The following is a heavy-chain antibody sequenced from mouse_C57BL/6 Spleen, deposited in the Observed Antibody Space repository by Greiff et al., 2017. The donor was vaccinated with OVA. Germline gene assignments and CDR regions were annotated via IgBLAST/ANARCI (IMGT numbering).Heavy chain of an antibody. V-gene: IGHV1-9*01. D-gene: IGHD4-1*01. CDR2: IVPGSGST. CDR3: AMGLGPPWFAY. CDR1: GYTFTGYW. Sequence: VQLQQSGAELMKPGASVKLSCKATGYTFTGYWIEWVKQRPGHGLEWIGEIVPGSGSTNYNEKFKGKSTFTADTASNTAYMQLSSLTTEDSAIYFCAMGLGPPWFAYWGQWTLVTVSA. J-gene: IGHJ3*01.